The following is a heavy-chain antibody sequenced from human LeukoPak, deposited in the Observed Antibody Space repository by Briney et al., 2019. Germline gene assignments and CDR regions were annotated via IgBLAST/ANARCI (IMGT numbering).Heavy chain of an antibody. CDR2: VSYDGSNK. CDR3: ATATIFGVVLYY. V-gene: IGHV3-30*04. D-gene: IGHD3-3*01. J-gene: IGHJ4*02. CDR1: GFTFSSYA. Sequence: GGSLRLSCAASGFTFSSYAMHWVRQAPGKGLEWVAVVSYDGSNKYYADSVRGRFTISRDNSKNTLYLQMNSLRTEDTAVYYCATATIFGVVLYYWGQGTLVTVSS.